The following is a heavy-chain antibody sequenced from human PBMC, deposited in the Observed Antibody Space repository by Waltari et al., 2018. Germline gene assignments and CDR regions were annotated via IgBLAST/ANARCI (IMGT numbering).Heavy chain of an antibody. CDR1: GYSISSGYY. D-gene: IGHD1-1*01. J-gene: IGHJ4*02. CDR3: AGHNWNDVVFDY. CDR2: IYHSGST. V-gene: IGHV4-38-2*01. Sequence: QVQLQESGPGLVKPSETLSLTCAVSGYSISSGYYWGWIRQPPGKGLEWIGSIYHSGSTSYTPSLKSRVTISVDTSKNQFSLKLSSVTAADTAVYYCAGHNWNDVVFDYWGQGTLVTVSS.